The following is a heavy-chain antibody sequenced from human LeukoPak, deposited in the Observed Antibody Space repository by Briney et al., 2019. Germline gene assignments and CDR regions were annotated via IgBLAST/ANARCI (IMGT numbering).Heavy chain of an antibody. V-gene: IGHV3-23*01. CDR1: GFTFSSYA. CDR2: MSGSGATT. CDR3: AKAVGYCSGDNCYSPFDY. Sequence: QPGGSLRLSCAASGFTFSSYAMSWVRQAPGKGLEWVSAMSGSGATTYYADSVKGRFTISRDNSKSTLHLQMNSLRVEDTAVYHCAKAVGYCSGDNCYSPFDYWGQGTLVTVSS. J-gene: IGHJ4*02. D-gene: IGHD2-15*01.